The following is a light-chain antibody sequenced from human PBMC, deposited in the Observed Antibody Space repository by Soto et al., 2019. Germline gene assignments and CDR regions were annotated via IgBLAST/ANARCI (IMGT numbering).Light chain of an antibody. Sequence: QSALTQPPSASGFPGQSVTISCTGTSSDVGAYNYVTWYQQHAGKAPQLVIYXXXXXXXXXXXXXXGXKPANTDSLTDYGXXAEXXXXXYCSSFASSNTWVFGGGTKLTVL. J-gene: IGLJ3*02. CDR3: SSFASSNTWV. V-gene: IGLV2-8*01. CDR2: XXX. CDR1: SSDVGAYNY.